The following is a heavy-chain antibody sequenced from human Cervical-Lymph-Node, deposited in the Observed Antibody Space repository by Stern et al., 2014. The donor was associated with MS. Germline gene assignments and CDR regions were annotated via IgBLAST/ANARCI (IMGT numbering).Heavy chain of an antibody. CDR1: GYTFTSYA. CDR2: INAGYDNT. J-gene: IGHJ5*02. Sequence: QVQLLQPGAEVKKPGASVKVSCKASGYTFTSYAMHWVRQAPGQRLEWMGWINAGYDNTKYSQKFQGRVSFTRDTSASTAYMELSSLRSEDTAVYYCARGPCTNGVCDNWFDPWGQGTLVTVSS. CDR3: ARGPCTNGVCDNWFDP. D-gene: IGHD2-8*01. V-gene: IGHV1-3*01.